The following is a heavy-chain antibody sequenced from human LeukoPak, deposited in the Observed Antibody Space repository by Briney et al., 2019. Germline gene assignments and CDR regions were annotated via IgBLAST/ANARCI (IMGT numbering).Heavy chain of an antibody. CDR3: AKEDYGDIYWYFDL. Sequence: GGSLRLSCAPSGSTFSSYAMSWVRQAPGKGLEWVSAISGSGVSTYYADSVKGRFTISRDNSKNTLFLQMNSLRAEDTAVYYCAKEDYGDIYWYFDLWGRGTLVTVSS. V-gene: IGHV3-23*01. D-gene: IGHD4-17*01. J-gene: IGHJ2*01. CDR1: GSTFSSYA. CDR2: ISGSGVST.